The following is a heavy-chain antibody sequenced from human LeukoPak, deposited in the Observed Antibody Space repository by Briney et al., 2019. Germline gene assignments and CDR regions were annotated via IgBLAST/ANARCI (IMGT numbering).Heavy chain of an antibody. V-gene: IGHV4-34*01. D-gene: IGHD4-11*01. CDR3: ARGRSNYELSTRRAYDY. CDR1: GGSFSGYY. J-gene: IGHJ4*02. CDR2: INHSGST. Sequence: SETLSLTCAVYGGSFSGYYWSWIRQPPGKGLEWIGEINHSGSTNYNPSLKSRVIISVDTSKNQFSLKLSSVTAADTAVYYCARGRSNYELSTRRAYDYWGQGTLVTVSS.